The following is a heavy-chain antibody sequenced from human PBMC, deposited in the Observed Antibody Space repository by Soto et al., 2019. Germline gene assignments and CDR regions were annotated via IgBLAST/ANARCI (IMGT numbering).Heavy chain of an antibody. V-gene: IGHV1-3*01. J-gene: IGHJ1*01. CDR2: INAGNGNT. CDR1: GYTFTSYA. D-gene: IGHD6-13*01. Sequence: AASVKVSCKASGYTFTSYAMHWVRQAPGQRLEWMGWINAGNGNTKYSQKFQGRVTITRDTSASTAYMELSSLRSEDTAVYYCARSPRTQLLAVESQYFQHWGQGTLVTVSS. CDR3: ARSPRTQLLAVESQYFQH.